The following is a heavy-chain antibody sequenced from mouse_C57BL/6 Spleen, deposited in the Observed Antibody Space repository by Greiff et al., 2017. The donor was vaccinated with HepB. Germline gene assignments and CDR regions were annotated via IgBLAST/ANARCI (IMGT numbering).Heavy chain of an antibody. D-gene: IGHD1-1*01. CDR2: ISDGGSYT. CDR1: GFTFSSYA. V-gene: IGHV5-4*01. Sequence: EVQRVESGGGLVKPGGSLKLSCAASGFTFSSYAMSWVRQTPEKRLEWVATISDGGSYTYYPDNVKGRFTISRDNAKNNLYLQMSHLKSEDTAMYYCARDRDLYYYGSSPFAYWGQGTLVTVSA. CDR3: ARDRDLYYYGSSPFAY. J-gene: IGHJ3*01.